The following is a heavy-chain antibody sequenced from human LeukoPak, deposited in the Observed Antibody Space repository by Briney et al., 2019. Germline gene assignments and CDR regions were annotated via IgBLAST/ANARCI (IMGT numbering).Heavy chain of an antibody. CDR3: AKRKGYGSGDWFDP. V-gene: IGHV3-30*18. D-gene: IGHD3-10*01. J-gene: IGHJ5*02. CDR2: ISYDGSNK. Sequence: GGSLRLSCAASGFTFSSDGMHWVRQAPGKGLEWVAVISYDGSNKYYADSVKGRFTISRDNSKNTLYLQMNSLRAEDTAVYYCAKRKGYGSGDWFDPWGQGTLVTVSS. CDR1: GFTFSSDG.